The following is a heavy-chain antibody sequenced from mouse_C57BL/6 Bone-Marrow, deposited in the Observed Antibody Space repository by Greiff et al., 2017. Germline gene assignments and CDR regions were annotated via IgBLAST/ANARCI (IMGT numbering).Heavy chain of an antibody. D-gene: IGHD1-1*01. Sequence: EVKLEESGGGLVQPGGSMKLSCVASGFTFSNYWMNWVRQSPEKGLEWVAQISFKSDNYATNYAESVKGRFTISRDDSKSSVYLQMNNLRAEDTGIYYCTAAVVAPFAYWGQGTLVTVSA. J-gene: IGHJ3*01. CDR2: ISFKSDNYAT. V-gene: IGHV6-3*01. CDR3: TAAVVAPFAY. CDR1: GFTFSNYW.